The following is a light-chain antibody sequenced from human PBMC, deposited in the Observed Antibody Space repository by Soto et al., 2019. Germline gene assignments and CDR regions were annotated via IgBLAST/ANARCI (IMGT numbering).Light chain of an antibody. J-gene: IGKJ2*01. Sequence: EIVLTQSPGTLSLSPGEIATLSCRASQSVSSSYLAWYQQKPGQAPRLLIYGASSRATGIPDRFSGSGSGTDFTLTISRLEPEDFAVYYCHQYGSLYTVGQGTKLEIK. V-gene: IGKV3-20*01. CDR3: HQYGSLYT. CDR2: GAS. CDR1: QSVSSSY.